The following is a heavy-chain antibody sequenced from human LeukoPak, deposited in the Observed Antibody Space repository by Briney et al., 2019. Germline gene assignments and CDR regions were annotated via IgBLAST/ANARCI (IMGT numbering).Heavy chain of an antibody. CDR3: ARQGQGDALDI. J-gene: IGHJ3*02. Sequence: PSETLSLTCTASSGSISSTSYYWGWIRQPPGKGLEWIGSIYYSGSTYYNPSLKSRVTTSVDTSKNQFSLKLSSVTAADTAVYYCARQGQGDALDIWGQGTMVTVSS. CDR2: IYYSGST. V-gene: IGHV4-39*01. CDR1: SGSISSTSYY.